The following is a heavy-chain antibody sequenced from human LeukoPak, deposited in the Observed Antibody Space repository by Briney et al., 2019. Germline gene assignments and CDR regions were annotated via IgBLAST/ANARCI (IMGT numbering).Heavy chain of an antibody. CDR1: GFTFSSYG. CDR2: IWYDGSNK. CDR3: ARGPNSNWSGLDF. J-gene: IGHJ4*02. D-gene: IGHD6-6*01. V-gene: IGHV3-33*01. Sequence: PGGSLRLSCAASGFTFSSYGMHWVRQAPGKGLEWVAVIWYDGSNKYYADSVKGRFTISRDNSKNTLYVQVNSLRAEDTAVYYCARGPNSNWSGLDFWGQGTLLTVSS.